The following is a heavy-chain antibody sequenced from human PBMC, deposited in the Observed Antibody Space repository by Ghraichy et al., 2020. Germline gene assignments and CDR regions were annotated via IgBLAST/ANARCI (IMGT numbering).Heavy chain of an antibody. J-gene: IGHJ4*02. CDR3: TRERTSFWFGGFDS. Sequence: SETLSLTCTVSGESFSSNSYYWSWIRQPPGKGLEWIGFIYYSGSTDYNPSLKSRVTMSLDTSRNQFSLRLSSLTAADTAVYYCTRERTSFWFGGFDSWGQGTLVTVSS. V-gene: IGHV4-61*01. CDR1: GESFSSNSYY. D-gene: IGHD3-16*01. CDR2: IYYSGST.